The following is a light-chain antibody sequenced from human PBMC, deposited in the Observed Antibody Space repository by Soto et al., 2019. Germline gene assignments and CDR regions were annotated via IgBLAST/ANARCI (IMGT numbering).Light chain of an antibody. CDR2: GAS. CDR1: QSVSSSY. J-gene: IGKJ1*01. CDR3: QQDGSSPWT. Sequence: EIVLTQSPGTLSLSPGERATLSCRASQSVSSSYLAWYQQKPGQAPRLLIYGASSRATGIPDRFSGSGSGTDFTLTISRLEPEDVAGYYWQQDGSSPWTFGQGTKVEIK. V-gene: IGKV3-20*01.